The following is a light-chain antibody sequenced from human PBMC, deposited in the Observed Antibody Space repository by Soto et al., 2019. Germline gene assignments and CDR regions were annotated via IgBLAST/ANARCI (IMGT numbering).Light chain of an antibody. CDR3: QQYNSYSEA. CDR2: HAS. CDR1: QSISSW. Sequence: DIQMTHSPSTLSASVGDRVTITCRASQSISSWLAWYQQKPGKAPKLLIYHASTLESGVPSRFSGSGSGTEFTLTISSLQPDDVATYYCQQYNSYSEAFGQGTKVDIK. V-gene: IGKV1-5*01. J-gene: IGKJ1*01.